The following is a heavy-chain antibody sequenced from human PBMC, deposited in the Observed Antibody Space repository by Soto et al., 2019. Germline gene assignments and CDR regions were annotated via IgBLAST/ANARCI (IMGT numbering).Heavy chain of an antibody. V-gene: IGHV1-46*01. CDR1: GYTFTNYY. D-gene: IGHD2-15*01. J-gene: IGHJ5*02. CDR2: IDPSGGGT. Sequence: QVQLVQSGAEVKKPGASVKVSCKASGYTFTNYYMHWVRQAPGQGLEWMGIIDPSGGGTSYAQKFHGRLTMTRDTATSTVYMEMGSLSSDDTAVYYCARDRVDCSGGNCWRSVQDTWGQGTLVTVSS. CDR3: ARDRVDCSGGNCWRSVQDT.